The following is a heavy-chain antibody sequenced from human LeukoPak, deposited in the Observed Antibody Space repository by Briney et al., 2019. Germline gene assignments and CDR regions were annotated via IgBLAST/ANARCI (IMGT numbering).Heavy chain of an antibody. CDR2: IKSDGAV. Sequence: PGGSPRLSCGASGFSFTTAWMSWVRQAPGKGLEWVARIKSDGAVDYASPVKGRLTISKDYSKNTLYLQMNSLKVEDTAVYYCVIDDYYDYSGTREADYFDYWGQGTLVTVSS. CDR1: GFSFTTAW. CDR3: VIDDYYDYSGTREADYFDY. V-gene: IGHV3-15*01. J-gene: IGHJ4*02. D-gene: IGHD3-22*01.